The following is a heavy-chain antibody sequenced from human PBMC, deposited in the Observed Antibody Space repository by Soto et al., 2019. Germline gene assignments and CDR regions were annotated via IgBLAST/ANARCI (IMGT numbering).Heavy chain of an antibody. CDR2: MNPNSGNT. Sequence: ASVKVSCKASGYTFTSYDINWVRQATGQGLEWMGWMNPNSGNTGYAQKLQGRVTMTSDTSIGTAYMELSSLRSEDTAVYYCARDSSSWTGDYYYYMDVWGKGTTVTVSS. V-gene: IGHV1-8*01. D-gene: IGHD6-13*01. CDR1: GYTFTSYD. J-gene: IGHJ6*03. CDR3: ARDSSSWTGDYYYYMDV.